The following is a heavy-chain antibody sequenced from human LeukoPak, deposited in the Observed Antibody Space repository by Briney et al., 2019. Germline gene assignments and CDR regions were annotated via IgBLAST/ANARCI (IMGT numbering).Heavy chain of an antibody. Sequence: SQTLSLTCTVSGGPISSGSYYWSWIRQPAGKGLEWIGRIYTSGSTNYNPSLKSRVTISVDTSKNQFSLKLSSVTAADTAVYYCARGLSSGWYYFDYWGQGTLVTVSS. CDR1: GGPISSGSYY. J-gene: IGHJ4*02. V-gene: IGHV4-61*02. CDR3: ARGLSSGWYYFDY. CDR2: IYTSGST. D-gene: IGHD6-19*01.